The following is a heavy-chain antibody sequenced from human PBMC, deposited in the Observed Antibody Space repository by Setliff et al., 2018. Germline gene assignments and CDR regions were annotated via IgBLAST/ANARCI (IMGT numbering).Heavy chain of an antibody. V-gene: IGHV5-51*01. CDR2: IYPGDSDT. Sequence: LVESLKISCKGSGYSFTSYWIGWVRQMPGKGLEWMGIIYPGDSDTRYSPSFQGQVTISADKSISTAYLQWSSLKASDTAMYYCARQPIFGSDAFDIWGQGTMVTVSS. CDR1: GYSFTSYW. D-gene: IGHD3-3*01. J-gene: IGHJ3*02. CDR3: ARQPIFGSDAFDI.